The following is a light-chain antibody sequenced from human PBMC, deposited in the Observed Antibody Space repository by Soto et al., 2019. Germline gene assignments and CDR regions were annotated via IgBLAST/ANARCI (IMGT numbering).Light chain of an antibody. J-gene: IGLJ2*01. CDR3: ATWDDSLNAVV. Sequence: QSVLTQPPSVSEAPGQRVTISCSGRTSNIGTNAVNWYQQLPGKAPKLLIYYDDLLPSRVSARFSASKSGTSASLAISGLQSEDEADYYCATWDDSLNAVVFGGGTKLTVL. CDR2: YDD. CDR1: TSNIGTNA. V-gene: IGLV1-36*01.